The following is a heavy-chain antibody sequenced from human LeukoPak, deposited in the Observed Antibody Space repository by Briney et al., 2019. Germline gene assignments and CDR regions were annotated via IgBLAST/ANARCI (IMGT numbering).Heavy chain of an antibody. CDR2: INPSGGST. CDR1: GYTFTSNY. J-gene: IGHJ4*02. D-gene: IGHD2-15*01. V-gene: IGHV1-46*01. Sequence: ASVKVSCKAFGYTFTSNYMHWVRQAPGQGPEWMGVINPSGGSTSYAQKFQGRVTMTRDMSTSTVYMELSSLRSEDTAVYYCARDYCSGCSCYSFLDYWGQGTLVTVSS. CDR3: ARDYCSGCSCYSFLDY.